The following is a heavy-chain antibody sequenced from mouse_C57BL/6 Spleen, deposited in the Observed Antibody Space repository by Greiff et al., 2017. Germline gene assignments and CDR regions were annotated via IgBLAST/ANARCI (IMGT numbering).Heavy chain of an antibody. Sequence: QVQLQQPGTELVKPGASVKLSCKASGYTFTSYWMHWVKQRPGQGLEWIGNINPSNGGTNYNEKFKSKATLTVDKSSSTAYMQLSSLTSEDSAVYDCARDGYYGSPYYAMDYWGQGTSVTVSS. CDR1: GYTFTSYW. D-gene: IGHD2-3*01. V-gene: IGHV1-53*01. CDR2: INPSNGGT. CDR3: ARDGYYGSPYYAMDY. J-gene: IGHJ4*01.